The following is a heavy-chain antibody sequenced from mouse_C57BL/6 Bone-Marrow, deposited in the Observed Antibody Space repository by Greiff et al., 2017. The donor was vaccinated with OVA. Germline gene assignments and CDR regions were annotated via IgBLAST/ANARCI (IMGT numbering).Heavy chain of an antibody. V-gene: IGHV1-20*01. CDR1: GYSFTGYF. Sequence: VQLQQSGPELVKPGDSVKISCKASGYSFTGYFMNWVMQSHGKSLEWIGRINPYNGDTFYNQKFKGKATLTVDKSSSTAHMELRILTSEDSAVYYCARITTVVENWYFDVWGTGTTVTVSS. CDR2: INPYNGDT. D-gene: IGHD1-1*01. J-gene: IGHJ1*03. CDR3: ARITTVVENWYFDV.